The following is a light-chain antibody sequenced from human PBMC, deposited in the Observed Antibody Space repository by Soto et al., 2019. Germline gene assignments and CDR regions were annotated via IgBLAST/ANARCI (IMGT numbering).Light chain of an antibody. CDR1: QGISSY. Sequence: IQLTQSPYSLSASVGDRVTITCRASQGISSYLAWYQQKQGKAPKLLIYAASTLQSGVQSRFSGSGSGTDFTLTISSLQPEDFATYYCQQLDSYPLTFGGGTKVEIK. J-gene: IGKJ4*01. CDR2: AAS. V-gene: IGKV1-9*01. CDR3: QQLDSYPLT.